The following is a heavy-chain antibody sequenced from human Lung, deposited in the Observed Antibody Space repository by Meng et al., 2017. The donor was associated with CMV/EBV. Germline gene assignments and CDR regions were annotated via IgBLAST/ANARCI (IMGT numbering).Heavy chain of an antibody. CDR2: SSKSEGYI. J-gene: IGHJ4*02. V-gene: IGHV3-21*04. CDR1: GFSLSDYS. Sequence: GESLKISCAASGFSLSDYSMNWVRQAPGKGLEWVSISSKSEGYIRYADSVKGHFTISRDNAKNSLSLQMNNLRAEDTAVYYCARCYDFWSGYYSDYWGQGXLVTVSS. CDR3: ARCYDFWSGYYSDY. D-gene: IGHD3-3*01.